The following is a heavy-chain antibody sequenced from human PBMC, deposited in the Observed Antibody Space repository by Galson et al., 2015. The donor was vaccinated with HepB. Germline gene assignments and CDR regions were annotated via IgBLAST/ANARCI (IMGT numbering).Heavy chain of an antibody. D-gene: IGHD4-17*01. J-gene: IGHJ4*02. CDR3: AREGGPITVTTNTVYFFDY. CDR1: GGTFSNYA. CDR2: IIPIFGTA. V-gene: IGHV1-69*13. Sequence: SVKVSCKASGGTFSNYAISWVRQAPGQGLEWMGGIIPIFGTANDAQKFQGRVTITADASTSTAYMELNNLRSEDTAVYYCAREGGPITVTTNTVYFFDYWGQGTLVTVSS.